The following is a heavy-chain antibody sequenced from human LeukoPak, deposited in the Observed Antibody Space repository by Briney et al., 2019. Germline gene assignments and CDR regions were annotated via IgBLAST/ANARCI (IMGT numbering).Heavy chain of an antibody. V-gene: IGHV4-39*01. CDR2: MYYSGST. Sequence: IPSETLSLTCTVSGGSISSDIYYWGWFREPPGKGPEWFGRMYYSGSTYYNPYLKCRDIISVDTPKNQFSLKLSSVTAADTAVYYCVRHPPHCSAGSCYSGYNWFDAWGQGTLVTVSS. J-gene: IGHJ5*02. CDR1: GGSISSDIYY. CDR3: VRHPPHCSAGSCYSGYNWFDA. D-gene: IGHD2-15*01.